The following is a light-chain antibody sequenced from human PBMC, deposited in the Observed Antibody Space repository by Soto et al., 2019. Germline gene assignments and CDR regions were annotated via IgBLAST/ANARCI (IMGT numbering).Light chain of an antibody. J-gene: IGKJ1*01. CDR1: QDIGHN. CDR3: QHYYTYPWT. Sequence: AIRMTQSPSSLSASTGDRVTITCRASQDIGHNLVWYQQEPGKAPKVLIHDASTLQGELSSRFSGSRSGTAFTLTINSLQSEDFATYYCQHYYTYPWTFGQGTKVEV. CDR2: DAS. V-gene: IGKV1-8*01.